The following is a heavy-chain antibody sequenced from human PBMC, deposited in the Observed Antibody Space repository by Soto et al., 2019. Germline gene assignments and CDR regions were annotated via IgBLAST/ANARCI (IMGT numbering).Heavy chain of an antibody. D-gene: IGHD6-19*01. CDR2: INAGNGNT. Sequence: QVQLVQSGAEVKKPGASVKVSCKASGYTFTSYAIHWVRQAPVQRLEWMGWINAGNGNTKYSQKFQDRVTITRDTDASTAYMELSSLRSEDMAVYYCARDLGGWPDYWGQGTLVTVSS. CDR3: ARDLGGWPDY. CDR1: GYTFTSYA. V-gene: IGHV1-3*01. J-gene: IGHJ4*02.